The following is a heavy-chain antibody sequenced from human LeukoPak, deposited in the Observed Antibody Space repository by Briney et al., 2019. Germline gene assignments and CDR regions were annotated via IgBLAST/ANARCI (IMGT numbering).Heavy chain of an antibody. CDR3: AKVRGGYDAAGWFDP. CDR2: ISSSGSTI. D-gene: IGHD5-12*01. CDR1: GFTFSDYY. J-gene: IGHJ5*02. V-gene: IGHV3-11*01. Sequence: GGSLRLSCAASGFTFSDYYMSWIRQAPGKGLEWVSYISSSGSTIYYADSVKGRFTISRDSSKNTLYLQMNSLRAEDTAVYYCAKVRGGYDAAGWFDPWGQGTLVTVSS.